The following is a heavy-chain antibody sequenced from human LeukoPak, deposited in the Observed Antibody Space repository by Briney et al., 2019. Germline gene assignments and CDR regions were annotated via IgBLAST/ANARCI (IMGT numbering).Heavy chain of an antibody. Sequence: GGSLRLSCTASGFNFNNFFMTWVRQAPGKGLEWVASIKEDGNEKYYVDSVKGRFTISRDNANNSLYLQMNSLGTEDTAVYFCARDYPPGDYWGQGTLVTVSS. CDR3: ARDYPPGDY. CDR2: IKEDGNEK. CDR1: GFNFNNFF. V-gene: IGHV3-7*01. D-gene: IGHD3-16*02. J-gene: IGHJ4*02.